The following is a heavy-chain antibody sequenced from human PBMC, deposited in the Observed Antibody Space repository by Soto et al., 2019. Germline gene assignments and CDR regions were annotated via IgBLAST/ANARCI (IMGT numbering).Heavy chain of an antibody. CDR3: TRDRNSGWYYRAFDI. D-gene: IGHD6-19*01. CDR2: IRSKAYGGTT. Sequence: GGSLRLSCTASGFTFGDYAMSWFRQAPGKGLEWVGFIRSKAYGGTTEYAASVKGRFTISRDDSKSIAYLQMNSLKTEDTAVYYCTRDRNSGWYYRAFDIWGPGTMVTVSS. V-gene: IGHV3-49*03. CDR1: GFTFGDYA. J-gene: IGHJ3*02.